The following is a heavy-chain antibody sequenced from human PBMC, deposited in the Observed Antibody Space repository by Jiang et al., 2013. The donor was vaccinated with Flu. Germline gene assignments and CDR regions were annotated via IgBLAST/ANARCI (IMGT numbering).Heavy chain of an antibody. CDR2: VSYSGKT. V-gene: IGHV4-39*07. D-gene: IGHD2-2*02. Sequence: LEWIGTVSYSGKTYYNPSLKSRVTISVDTSKNQFSLRLNSVTAADTAVYYCAREACGSASCYSVLHFDYWGQGTLVTVSS. CDR3: AREACGSASCYSVLHFDY. J-gene: IGHJ4*02.